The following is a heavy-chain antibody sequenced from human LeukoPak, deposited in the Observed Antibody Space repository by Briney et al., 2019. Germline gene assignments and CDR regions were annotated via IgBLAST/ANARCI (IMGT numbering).Heavy chain of an antibody. CDR3: ARADYGDYGTFWYFDL. CDR1: GFTLSSFG. Sequence: GGSLRLSCAASGFTLSSFGMNWVRQAPGKGLEWVSSISSSSTYIYYADSVKGRFTISRDNAENSLYLQMNSLRAEDTAVYYCARADYGDYGTFWYFDLWGRGTLVTVSS. D-gene: IGHD4-17*01. V-gene: IGHV3-21*01. CDR2: ISSSSTYI. J-gene: IGHJ2*01.